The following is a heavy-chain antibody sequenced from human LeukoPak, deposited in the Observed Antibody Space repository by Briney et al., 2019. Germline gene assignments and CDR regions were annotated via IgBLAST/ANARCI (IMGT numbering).Heavy chain of an antibody. V-gene: IGHV4-59*12. D-gene: IGHD6-13*01. CDR3: AIRFGRLEAGGTPFDS. CDR1: GGSISSYY. Sequence: SETLSLTCTVPGGSISSYYWSWIRQPPGKGLEWIGYIYYSGSTNYNPSLKSRVTISVDTSKNQFSLKLSSVTAADTALYYCAIRFGRLEAGGTPFDSWGQGTLVTVSS. J-gene: IGHJ4*02. CDR2: IYYSGST.